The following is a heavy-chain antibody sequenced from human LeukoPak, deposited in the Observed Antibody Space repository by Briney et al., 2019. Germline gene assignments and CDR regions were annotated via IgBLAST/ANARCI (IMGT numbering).Heavy chain of an antibody. J-gene: IGHJ4*02. CDR1: GGSFSGYY. CDR3: ARMGYYGSGSYRDY. D-gene: IGHD3-10*01. V-gene: IGHV4-34*01. Sequence: SETLSLTCAVYGGSFSGYYWSWIRQPPGKGLEWIGEINHSGSNNYNPSLKSRVTISVHTTKNQFSLKLSSVTAADTAVYYCARMGYYGSGSYRDYWGQGTLVTVSS. CDR2: INHSGSN.